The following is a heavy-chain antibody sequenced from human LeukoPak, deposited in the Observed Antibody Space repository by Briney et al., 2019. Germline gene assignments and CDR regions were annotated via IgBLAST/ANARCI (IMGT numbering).Heavy chain of an antibody. J-gene: IGHJ4*02. D-gene: IGHD6-19*01. CDR1: GGSLSTTSW. CDR3: ARDNPRTTGYSSGCSFDF. CDR2: VYHSGGGNK. V-gene: IGHV4-4*02. Sequence: PSETLSLTCAVSGGSLSTTSWWVWLRQPPGKGLEWIGEVYHSGGGNKNYNPSLKSRATISVDTSRNQFSLNLRSVTAADTAVYFCARDNPRTTGYSSGCSFDFWGQGIVVTVSS.